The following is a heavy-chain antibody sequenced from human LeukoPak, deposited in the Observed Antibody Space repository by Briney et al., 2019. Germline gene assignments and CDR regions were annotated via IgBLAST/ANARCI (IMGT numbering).Heavy chain of an antibody. J-gene: IGHJ6*02. CDR1: GFTFSSYS. CDR3: ARDDTRIVVVVAAPYGMDV. D-gene: IGHD2-15*01. CDR2: ISSSSSYI. V-gene: IGHV3-21*01. Sequence: GGSLRLSCAASGFTFSSYSMNWVRQAPGNGLEWVSSISSSSSYIYYADSVKGRFTISRDNAKNSLYLQMNSLRAEDTAVYYCARDDTRIVVVVAAPYGMDVWGQGTTVTVSS.